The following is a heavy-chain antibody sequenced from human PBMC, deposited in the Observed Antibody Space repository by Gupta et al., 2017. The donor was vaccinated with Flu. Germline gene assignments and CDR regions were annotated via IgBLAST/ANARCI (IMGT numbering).Heavy chain of an antibody. CDR3: ARGGLAAYGSNWFDP. CDR2: IHQSGDS. D-gene: IGHD6-13*01. Sequence: WSWIRQSPGKGLEWIGEIHQSGDSNYNPSLKSRVTISLDTSKSQFSLSLTSVTAADTAVYYCARGGLAAYGSNWFDPWGQGTLVTVSS. V-gene: IGHV4-34*01. J-gene: IGHJ5*02.